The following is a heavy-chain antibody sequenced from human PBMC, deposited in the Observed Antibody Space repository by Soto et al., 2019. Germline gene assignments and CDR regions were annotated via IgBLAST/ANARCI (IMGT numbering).Heavy chain of an antibody. D-gene: IGHD1-26*01. CDR3: AADPPHMAMGWAA. CDR2: IVVVSGST. V-gene: IGHV1-58*02. Sequence: SLKVSCKASGFDFGSFGIQFLRQTRGRGLEWIGWIVVVSGSTNYARQVQGRVAISRDMASSTACLDLYDLKSDDTAGDLGAADPPHMAMGWAAWGKGTTVHVSS. J-gene: IGHJ6*04. CDR1: GFDFGSFG.